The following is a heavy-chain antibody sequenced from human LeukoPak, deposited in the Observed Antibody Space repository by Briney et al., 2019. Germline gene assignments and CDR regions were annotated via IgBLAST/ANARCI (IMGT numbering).Heavy chain of an antibody. V-gene: IGHV5-51*01. J-gene: IGHJ3*01. CDR2: IYPDDSDT. Sequence: GESLKISCKGSGYRFNAYWIAWVRQMPGKGLEWMGIIYPDDSDTRYSPSFQGQVTISADKSVGTAYLQWSSLKASDTAMYYCARPNITSYYDSRGYDAFDVWGQGTMVTVSS. D-gene: IGHD3-22*01. CDR1: GYRFNAYW. CDR3: ARPNITSYYDSRGYDAFDV.